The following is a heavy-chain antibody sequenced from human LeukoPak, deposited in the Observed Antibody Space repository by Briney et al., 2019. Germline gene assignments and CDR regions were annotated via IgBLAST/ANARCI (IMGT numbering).Heavy chain of an antibody. V-gene: IGHV1-69*06. CDR3: ARGSPYGDFYFDY. CDR1: GGTFSSYA. CDR2: IIPIFGTA. J-gene: IGHJ4*02. D-gene: IGHD4-17*01. Sequence: SVKVSCKASGGTFSSYAISWVRQAPGQGLEWMGGIIPIFGTANYAQKFQGRVTITADKSTSTAFMELSSLRSEDTAVYYCARGSPYGDFYFDYWGQGTLVTVSS.